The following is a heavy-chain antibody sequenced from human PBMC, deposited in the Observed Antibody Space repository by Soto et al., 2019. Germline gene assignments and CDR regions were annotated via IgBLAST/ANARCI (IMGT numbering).Heavy chain of an antibody. CDR1: GFTFSSYG. V-gene: IGHV3-30*18. CDR2: ISYDGSNK. Sequence: PGGSLRLSCAASGFTFSSYGMHWVRQAPGKGLEWVAVISYDGSNKYYADSVKGRFTISRDNSKNTLYLQMNSLRAEDTAVYYCAKVETPVAGTASYYYYGMDVWGQGTTVTVSS. D-gene: IGHD6-19*01. CDR3: AKVETPVAGTASYYYYGMDV. J-gene: IGHJ6*02.